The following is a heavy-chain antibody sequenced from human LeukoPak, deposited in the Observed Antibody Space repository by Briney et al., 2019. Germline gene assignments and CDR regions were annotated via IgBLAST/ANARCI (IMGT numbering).Heavy chain of an antibody. D-gene: IGHD1-26*01. CDR3: ARFLSDRSYPGSNYFDY. V-gene: IGHV3-66*01. J-gene: IGHJ4*02. CDR2: IYSGGST. CDR1: GFTVSSNY. Sequence: GGSLRLSCAASGFTVSSNYMSWVRQAPGKGLEWVSVIYSGGSTYYADSVKGRFTISRDNSKNTLYLQMNSLRAEDTAVYYCARFLSDRSYPGSNYFDYWGQGTLVTVSS.